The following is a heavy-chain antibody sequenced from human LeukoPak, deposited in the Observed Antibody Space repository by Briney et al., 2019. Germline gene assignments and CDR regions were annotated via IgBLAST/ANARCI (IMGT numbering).Heavy chain of an antibody. CDR3: ARMMDYYDSSGYYRGHLGYYYYYMDV. J-gene: IGHJ6*03. D-gene: IGHD3-22*01. V-gene: IGHV1-69*05. CDR2: IIPIFGTA. Sequence: SVKVSCKASGGTFSSYAISWVRQAPGQGLEWMGRIIPIFGTANYAQKFQGRVTITTDESTSTAYMELSSLRSDDTAVYYCARMMDYYDSSGYYRGHLGYYYYYMDVWGKGTTVTVSS. CDR1: GGTFSSYA.